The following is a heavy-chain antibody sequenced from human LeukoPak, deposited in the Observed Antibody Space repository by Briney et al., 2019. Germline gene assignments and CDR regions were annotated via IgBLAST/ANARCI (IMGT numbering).Heavy chain of an antibody. CDR1: GFTFSSYW. D-gene: IGHD3-22*01. Sequence: GGSLRLSXAASGFTFSSYWMHWVRQAPGKGLVWVSRINSDGSSTSYADSVKGRFTISRDNAKNTLYLQMNSLRAEDTAVYYCAKDRYYYDSSGYYAPDAFDIWGQGTMVTVSS. CDR2: INSDGSST. V-gene: IGHV3-74*01. J-gene: IGHJ3*02. CDR3: AKDRYYYDSSGYYAPDAFDI.